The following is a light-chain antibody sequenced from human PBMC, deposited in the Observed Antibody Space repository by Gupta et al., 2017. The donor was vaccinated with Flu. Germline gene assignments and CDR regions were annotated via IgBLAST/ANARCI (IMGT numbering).Light chain of an antibody. Sequence: SFILTQHPSVSVAPGQTARLACGGNNIGSETVHWYQQKPGQAPILVLYDDDFRPSGIPERFSGSNSGNTATLTIRRVEAGDEADYYCQVWDTASDQWLFGAGPALTVV. V-gene: IGLV3-21*02. CDR2: DDD. CDR1: NIGSET. J-gene: IGLJ3*02. CDR3: QVWDTASDQWL.